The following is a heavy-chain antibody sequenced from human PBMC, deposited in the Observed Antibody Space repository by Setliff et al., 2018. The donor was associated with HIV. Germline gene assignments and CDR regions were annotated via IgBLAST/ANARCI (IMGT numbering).Heavy chain of an antibody. CDR3: ARGGAGSWYNYYYYYTDV. CDR2: IYYSGST. D-gene: IGHD6-13*01. V-gene: IGHV4-31*03. CDR1: GGSINSGGYY. Sequence: SETLSLTCTVSGGSINSGGYYWSWIRQHPGKGLEWIGNIYYSGSTYYNPSLKSRVTISVDTSKNQLFLKLSSVTAADTAVYYCARGGAGSWYNYYYYYTDVWGKGTTVTVSS. J-gene: IGHJ6*03.